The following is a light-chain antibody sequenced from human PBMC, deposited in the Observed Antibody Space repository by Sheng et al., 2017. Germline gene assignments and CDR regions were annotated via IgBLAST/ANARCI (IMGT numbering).Light chain of an antibody. J-gene: IGLJ2*01. CDR3: AAWDDSLYEV. CDR1: NIGSNY. V-gene: IGLV1-47*02. Sequence: QSVLTQPPSASGTPGQRVTISCSNIGSNYVYWYQQLPGMAPKXLIYNNNKRPSGVPDRFSGSKSGTSASLAISGLRSEDEADYYCAAWDDSLYEVFGGGTKLTVL. CDR2: NNN.